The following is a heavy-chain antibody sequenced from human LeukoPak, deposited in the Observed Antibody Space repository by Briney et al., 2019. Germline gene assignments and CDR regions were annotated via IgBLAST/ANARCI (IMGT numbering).Heavy chain of an antibody. Sequence: GGSLRLSCAASGFTFSSYAMSWVRQAPGKGLEWVSAISGSGGSTYYADSVKGRFTISRDNSKNTLYLQMNSLRAEDTAVYYCAKEVSSGWYFSSRLYDAFDIWGQGTMVTVSS. CDR3: AKEVSSGWYFSSRLYDAFDI. CDR1: GFTFSSYA. J-gene: IGHJ3*02. CDR2: ISGSGGST. D-gene: IGHD6-19*01. V-gene: IGHV3-23*01.